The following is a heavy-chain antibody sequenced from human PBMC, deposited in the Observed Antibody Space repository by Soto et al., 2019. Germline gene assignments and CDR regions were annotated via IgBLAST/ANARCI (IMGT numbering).Heavy chain of an antibody. Sequence: GASVKVSFKASGYTFTGYYMHWVRQAPGQGLEWMGWINPNSGGTNYAQKFQGWVTMTRDTSISTAYMELSRLRSDDTAVYYCARGGFGWELPLYYYYYGMDAWGQGTTVTVSS. V-gene: IGHV1-2*04. CDR1: GYTFTGYY. J-gene: IGHJ6*02. CDR2: INPNSGGT. CDR3: ARGGFGWELPLYYYYYGMDA. D-gene: IGHD1-26*01.